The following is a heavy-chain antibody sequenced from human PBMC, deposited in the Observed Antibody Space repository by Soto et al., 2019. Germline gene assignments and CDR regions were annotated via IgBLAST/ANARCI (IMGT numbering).Heavy chain of an antibody. CDR2: INPSSGTT. V-gene: IGHV1-46*01. J-gene: IGHJ4*02. CDR3: ARSLGETTSLFDY. Sequence: QVQLVQSGAEMKQPGASVKLSCQASGYIFIHCFMHWVRQAPGQGLEWMGGINPSSGTTTYAQKFQGRVTVTRDTSTNTVYMELSSLGSGDTAMYYCARSLGETTSLFDYWGQGSLVTVSA. CDR1: GYIFIHCF. D-gene: IGHD1-26*01.